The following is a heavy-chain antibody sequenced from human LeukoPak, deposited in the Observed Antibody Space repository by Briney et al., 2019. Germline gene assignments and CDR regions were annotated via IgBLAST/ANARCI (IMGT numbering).Heavy chain of an antibody. Sequence: GGSLRLSCAASGFTFSSYNMNWVRQAPGKGLEWVSSISSSSSYIYYADSVKGRFTISRDNSKKTLYLQMNSLRAEDTAVYYCAKIGYCSSINCPDYHYYMDVWGKGTTVTISS. V-gene: IGHV3-21*01. J-gene: IGHJ6*03. CDR3: AKIGYCSSINCPDYHYYMDV. CDR1: GFTFSSYN. D-gene: IGHD2-2*01. CDR2: ISSSSSYI.